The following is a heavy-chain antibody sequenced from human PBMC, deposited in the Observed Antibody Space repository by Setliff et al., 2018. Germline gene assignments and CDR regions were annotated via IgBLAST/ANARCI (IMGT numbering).Heavy chain of an antibody. J-gene: IGHJ6*03. Sequence: PGGSLRLSCVTSGFTFSNYGMTWVRRAPGKGLEWISYISTSSTIIYYADSVKGLFTISRDNANHSLHLQMNSLRAEDTAVYFCARLALTGYDTSGYYYALDYYYMDVWGKGTTVTVSS. V-gene: IGHV3-48*01. CDR3: ARLALTGYDTSGYYYALDYYYMDV. CDR1: GFTFSNYG. D-gene: IGHD3-22*01. CDR2: ISTSSTII.